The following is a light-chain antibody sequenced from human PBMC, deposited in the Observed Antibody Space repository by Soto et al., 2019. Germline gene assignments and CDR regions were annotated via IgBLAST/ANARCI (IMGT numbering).Light chain of an antibody. CDR3: QTWGTGINWV. CDR1: SGHSSYA. J-gene: IGLJ3*02. Sequence: QSVLTQSPSASASLGASVKLTCTLSSGHSSYAIAWHQQQPEKGPGYLMKLNSDGSHSKGDGIPDRFSGSSSGAERSLTISSLQSEDEADYYCQTWGTGINWVFGGGTKLTVL. CDR2: LNSDGSH. V-gene: IGLV4-69*01.